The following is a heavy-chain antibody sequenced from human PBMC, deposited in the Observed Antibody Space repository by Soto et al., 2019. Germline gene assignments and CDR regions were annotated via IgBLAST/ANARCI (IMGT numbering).Heavy chain of an antibody. Sequence: QITLNESGPTVVRPTETLTLTCRFSGFSLTTSGVGVGWIRQSPGKAPEWLALIYWDDDKRYSASLKSRLTLTQDTSKNQVALTVSDLDPTDTATYYCAHRVRRTVFGLVTTTAIYFDFWGQGTPVAVSS. CDR2: IYWDDDK. CDR1: GFSLTTSGVG. V-gene: IGHV2-5*02. D-gene: IGHD3-3*01. J-gene: IGHJ4*02. CDR3: AHRVRRTVFGLVTTTAIYFDF.